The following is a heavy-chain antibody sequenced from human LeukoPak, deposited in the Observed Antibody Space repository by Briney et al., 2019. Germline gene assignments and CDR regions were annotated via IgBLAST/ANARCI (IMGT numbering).Heavy chain of an antibody. D-gene: IGHD3-10*01. J-gene: IGHJ4*02. Sequence: PSETLSLTCAVYGGSFSGYYWSWIRQPPGKGLEWIGSIFYTGHTYYNPSLKSRVTILLDTSKNHFSLKLSSVTAADTAVYYCASLKEYYYGSGQDYWGQGSLVSVCS. CDR2: IFYTGHT. CDR3: ASLKEYYYGSGQDY. CDR1: GGSFSGYY. V-gene: IGHV4-34*12.